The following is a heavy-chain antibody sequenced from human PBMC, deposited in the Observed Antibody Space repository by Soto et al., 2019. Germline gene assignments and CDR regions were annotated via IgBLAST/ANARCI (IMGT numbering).Heavy chain of an antibody. CDR2: ISYDGSNK. J-gene: IGHJ6*02. Sequence: QVQLVESGGGVVQPGRSLRLSCAASGFTFSSYGMHWVRQAPGKGLEWVAVISYDGSNKYYADSVKGRFTISRDNSKNTLYRQMNSLRAEDTAVYYCAKDQIVGEYYGSWGFQGPYYYYCMDVWGQGTTLTVSS. D-gene: IGHD3-10*01. CDR1: GFTFSSYG. CDR3: AKDQIVGEYYGSWGFQGPYYYYCMDV. V-gene: IGHV3-30*18.